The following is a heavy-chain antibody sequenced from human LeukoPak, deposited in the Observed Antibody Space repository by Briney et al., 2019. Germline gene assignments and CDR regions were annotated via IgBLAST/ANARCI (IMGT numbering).Heavy chain of an antibody. V-gene: IGHV4-39*01. CDR2: INYSGST. Sequence: SETLSLTCTVSGGSISSSTYYWGWIRQRPGKGLEWIGSINYSGSTYYNPSLKSRVTISVDTSKNQFSLKLSSVTAADTAVYYCASPSSSSSTYDYWGQGALVTVSS. CDR3: ASPSSSSSTYDY. CDR1: GGSISSSTYY. D-gene: IGHD6-6*01. J-gene: IGHJ4*02.